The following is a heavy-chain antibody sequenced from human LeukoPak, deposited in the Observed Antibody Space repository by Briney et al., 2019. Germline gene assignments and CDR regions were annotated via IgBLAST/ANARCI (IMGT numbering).Heavy chain of an antibody. Sequence: PGGSLRLSCAASGFTFSSYSMNWVRQAPGKGLEWVSSISSSSSYIYYADSVKGRFTISRDNAKNSLYLQMNSLRAEDTAVYYCATVWGIAVAGTSQRKFDYWGQGTLVTVSS. V-gene: IGHV3-21*04. CDR3: ATVWGIAVAGTSQRKFDY. J-gene: IGHJ4*02. D-gene: IGHD6-19*01. CDR1: GFTFSSYS. CDR2: ISSSSSYI.